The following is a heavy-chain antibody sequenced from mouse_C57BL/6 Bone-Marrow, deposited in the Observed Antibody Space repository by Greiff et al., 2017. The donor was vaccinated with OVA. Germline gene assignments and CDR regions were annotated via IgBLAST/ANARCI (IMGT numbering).Heavy chain of an antibody. Sequence: EVKVVESGGGLVQPGGSLSLSCAASGFTFTDYYMSWVRQPPGKALEWLGFIRNKANGYTTEYSASVKGRFTISRDNSQSILYLQMNALRAEDSATYYCASFTGYFDVWGTGTTVTVSS. J-gene: IGHJ1*03. V-gene: IGHV7-3*01. CDR2: IRNKANGYTT. CDR1: GFTFTDYY. CDR3: ASFTGYFDV.